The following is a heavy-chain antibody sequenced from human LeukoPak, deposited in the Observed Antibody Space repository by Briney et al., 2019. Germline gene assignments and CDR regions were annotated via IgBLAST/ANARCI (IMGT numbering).Heavy chain of an antibody. CDR2: INHSGST. CDR3: ARVGAAADYYFDY. CDR1: GGSFSGYY. J-gene: IGHJ4*02. D-gene: IGHD6-13*01. V-gene: IGHV4-34*01. Sequence: SETLSLTCAVYGGSFSGYYWSWIRQPPGKGLEWIGEINHSGSTNYNPSLRSRVTISEDTSKNQFSLKLRSVTAADTAVYYCARVGAAADYYFDYWGQGTLVTVSS.